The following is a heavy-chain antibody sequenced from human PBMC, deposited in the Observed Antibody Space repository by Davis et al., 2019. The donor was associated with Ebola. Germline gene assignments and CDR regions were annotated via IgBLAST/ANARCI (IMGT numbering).Heavy chain of an antibody. D-gene: IGHD2-15*01. Sequence: ASVKVSCKASGYIFTDYAINWVRQAPGQGLEWMGWSNTNTGNPTYAQGFTGRFVFSLDTSVSTAYLEINSLKSEDTAMYYCARETRYSSGGRVGVDVWGQGTTVTVSS. V-gene: IGHV7-4-1*02. J-gene: IGHJ6*02. CDR2: SNTNTGNP. CDR3: ARETRYSSGGRVGVDV. CDR1: GYIFTDYA.